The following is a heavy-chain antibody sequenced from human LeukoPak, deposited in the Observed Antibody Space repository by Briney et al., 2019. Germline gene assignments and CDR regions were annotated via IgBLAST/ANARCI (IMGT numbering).Heavy chain of an antibody. CDR1: GFTFSVAT. CDR2: ISSDGSDK. Sequence: GGSLRLSCAASGFTFSVATMHWVRQAPGKGLEWVALISSDGSDKYYADSVKGRFTISRDDSKSTLYLQMNSLSAEDTAVYYCARNQMAVPGYYFDYWGQGTLVTVSS. CDR3: ARNQMAVPGYYFDY. V-gene: IGHV3-30-3*01. J-gene: IGHJ4*02. D-gene: IGHD6-19*01.